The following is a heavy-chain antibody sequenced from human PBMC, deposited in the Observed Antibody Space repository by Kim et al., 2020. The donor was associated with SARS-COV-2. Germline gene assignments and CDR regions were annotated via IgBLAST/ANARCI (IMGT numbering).Heavy chain of an antibody. V-gene: IGHV1-46*01. CDR2: MSPNSGST. D-gene: IGHD4-17*01. CDR3: AREKTHGDHAAYGVDV. J-gene: IGHJ6*02. Sequence: ASVKVSCKASGYSFINYYMHWVRQAPGQGLEWMGLMSPNSGSTTYAQRFQGRVTMTRDTSTRTVYMELSNLRSEDTAVYYCAREKTHGDHAAYGVDVWGQGTTVTVSS. CDR1: GYSFINYY.